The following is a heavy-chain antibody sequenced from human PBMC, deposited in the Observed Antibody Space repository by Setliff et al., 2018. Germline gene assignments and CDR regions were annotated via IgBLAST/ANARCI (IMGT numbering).Heavy chain of an antibody. D-gene: IGHD1-26*01. V-gene: IGHV4-34*01. CDR3: ARSSYSGSYLNV. Sequence: SETLSLTCAVYGGSFSGYYWSWIRQPPGKGLEWIGSIYYSGSTYYNPSLKSRVTISVDTSKNQFSLKLSSVTAADTAVYYCARSSYSGSYLNVWGQGTTVTVSS. CDR1: GGSFSGYY. CDR2: IYYSGST. J-gene: IGHJ6*02.